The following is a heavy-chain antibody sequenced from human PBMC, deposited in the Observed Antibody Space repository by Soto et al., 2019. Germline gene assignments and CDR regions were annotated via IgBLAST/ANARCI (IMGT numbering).Heavy chain of an antibody. V-gene: IGHV3-30*09. Sequence: GGSLRLSCLASGFIFRSYAMHWVRQAPGKGLEWVAVITYDGINGYYADSVRGRFAISRDNSKNTLYLQMNSLRPEDTAVYYCARAFSGSYPNFDYWGQGTLVTVSS. J-gene: IGHJ4*02. CDR1: GFIFRSYA. D-gene: IGHD1-26*01. CDR2: ITYDGING. CDR3: ARAFSGSYPNFDY.